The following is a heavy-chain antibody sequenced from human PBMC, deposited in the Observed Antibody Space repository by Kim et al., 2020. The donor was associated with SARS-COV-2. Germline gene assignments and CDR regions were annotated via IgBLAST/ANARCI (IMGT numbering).Heavy chain of an antibody. D-gene: IGHD6-13*01. V-gene: IGHV4-59*08. Sequence: SETLSLTCTVSGGSISSYYWSWIRQPPGKGLEWIGYIYYSGSTNYNPSLKSRVTISVDTSKNQFSLKLSSVTAADTAVYYCARQGRYSSSYDGTEIDYWGQGTLVTVSS. J-gene: IGHJ4*02. CDR1: GGSISSYY. CDR2: IYYSGST. CDR3: ARQGRYSSSYDGTEIDY.